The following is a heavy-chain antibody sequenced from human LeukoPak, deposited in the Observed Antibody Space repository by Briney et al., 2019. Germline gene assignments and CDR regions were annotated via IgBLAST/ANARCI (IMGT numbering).Heavy chain of an antibody. D-gene: IGHD1-26*01. Sequence: ASVKVSCKASGYTFTGYYMHWVRQAPGQGLEWMGWINPNSGGTNYAQKFQGRVTMTRDTSISTAYMELSRLRSDDTAVYYCASNGIVGATLDAFDIWGQGTMVTVSS. CDR3: ASNGIVGATLDAFDI. CDR2: INPNSGGT. V-gene: IGHV1-2*02. CDR1: GYTFTGYY. J-gene: IGHJ3*02.